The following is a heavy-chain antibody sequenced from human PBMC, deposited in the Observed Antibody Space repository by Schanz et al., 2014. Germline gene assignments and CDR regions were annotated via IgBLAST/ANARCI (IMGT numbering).Heavy chain of an antibody. D-gene: IGHD4-17*01. CDR1: GGTFSSYA. CDR3: ATLDYADSVS. CDR2: VIPILGVT. V-gene: IGHV1-69*02. Sequence: QVQLVQSGAEVKKPGSPVKVSCKSSGGTFSSYAISWVRQAPGQGLEWMGRVIPILGVTHYAQKFQGRVTITADKSTTTAYMELNSLNSDDTAVYYCATLDYADSVSWGQGTLDTVSS. J-gene: IGHJ5*02.